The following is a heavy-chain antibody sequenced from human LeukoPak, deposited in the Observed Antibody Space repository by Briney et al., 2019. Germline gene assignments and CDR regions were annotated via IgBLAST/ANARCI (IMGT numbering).Heavy chain of an antibody. J-gene: IGHJ4*02. V-gene: IGHV1-8*03. Sequence: ASVKVSCKASGYTFTSYDINWVRQAPGQGLEWMGWVTPTTGNTGYAQKFQGRVTITRDTSIGTTYLELSSLRSEDMAMYYCARGETQCMDYWGQGTLVTVSS. CDR2: VTPTTGNT. CDR3: ARGETQCMDY. D-gene: IGHD2-8*01. CDR1: GYTFTSYD.